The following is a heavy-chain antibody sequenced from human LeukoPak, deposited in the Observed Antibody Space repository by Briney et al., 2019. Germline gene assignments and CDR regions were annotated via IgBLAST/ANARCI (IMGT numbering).Heavy chain of an antibody. CDR2: IWYDGSIK. V-gene: IGHV3-33*01. D-gene: IGHD3-16*01. J-gene: IGHJ3*02. CDR1: GFTFSTYG. CDR3: ARAVGPFDI. Sequence: PGRSLRLSCAASGFTFSTYGRHWVRQAPGKGLEWVAVIWYDGSIKYYADSVKGRFTISRDNSKNTLYLQMNSLRAEDTAVYYCARAVGPFDIWGQGTIVIVSS.